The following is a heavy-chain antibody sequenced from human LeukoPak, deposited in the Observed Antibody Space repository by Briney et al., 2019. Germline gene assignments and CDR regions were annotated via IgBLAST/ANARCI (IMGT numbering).Heavy chain of an antibody. V-gene: IGHV1-69*05. CDR2: IIPIFGTA. D-gene: IGHD2-15*01. CDR1: GGTFSSYA. J-gene: IGHJ3*02. Sequence: GASVKVSCKASGGTFSSYAISWVRQAPGQGLEWMGGIIPIFGTANYAQKFQGRVTITTDESTSTAYMELSSLRSEDTAVYYCARDLRGGTDAFDIWGQGTMVTVSS. CDR3: ARDLRGGTDAFDI.